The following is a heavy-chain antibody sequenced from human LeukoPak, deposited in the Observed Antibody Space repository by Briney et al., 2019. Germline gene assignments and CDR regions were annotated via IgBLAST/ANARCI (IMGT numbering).Heavy chain of an antibody. CDR1: GYSISSGYY. CDR3: ARGRYGSGSYILDY. CDR2: IYYSGST. J-gene: IGHJ4*02. V-gene: IGHV4-38-2*02. Sequence: ASETLSLTCTVSGYSISSGYYWGWIRQPPGKGLEWIGSIYYSGSTYYNPSLKSRVTISVDTSKNQFSLKLSSVTAADTAVYYCARGRYGSGSYILDYWGQGTLVTVSS. D-gene: IGHD3-10*01.